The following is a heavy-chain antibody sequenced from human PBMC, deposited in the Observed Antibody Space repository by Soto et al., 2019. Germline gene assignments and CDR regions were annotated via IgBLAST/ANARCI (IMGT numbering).Heavy chain of an antibody. CDR2: INPNSGGT. V-gene: IGHV1-2*04. CDR3: ARRLGIQGPGPAFDI. Sequence: ASVKVSCRASGYTFTGYYMHWVRQAPGQGLEWMGWINPNSGGTNYAQKFQGWVTMTRDTSISTAYMELSRLRSDDTAVYYCARRLGIQGPGPAFDIWGQGTMVTV. CDR1: GYTFTGYY. J-gene: IGHJ3*02. D-gene: IGHD5-18*01.